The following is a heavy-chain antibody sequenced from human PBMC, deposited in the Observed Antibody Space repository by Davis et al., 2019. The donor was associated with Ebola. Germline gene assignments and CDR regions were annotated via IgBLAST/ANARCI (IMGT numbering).Heavy chain of an antibody. D-gene: IGHD6-19*01. CDR1: GYNFTKYW. CDR2: IYPGDSDA. V-gene: IGHV5-51*01. Sequence: GESLKISCQTAGYNFTKYWIGWVRHVPARGLEWMGIIYPGDSDARYNPSFKGQVTFSADKSTDTGYLHLNSLKAADTGRYYCASPFCPSGHCSPAWGDAFGVWGQGTLVTVSS. J-gene: IGHJ3*01. CDR3: ASPFCPSGHCSPAWGDAFGV.